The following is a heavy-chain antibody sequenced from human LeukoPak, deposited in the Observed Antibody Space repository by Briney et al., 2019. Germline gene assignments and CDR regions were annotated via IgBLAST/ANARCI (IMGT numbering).Heavy chain of an antibody. CDR3: ARDPYSRDGYNLPFLFYFYYYGMDV. Sequence: GASVKVSCKASGYTFTSYAMHWVRQAHGQRLEWMGWINAGNGNTKYSQKFQGRVSITRDTSASTAYMELSSLRSDDTAVYYCARDPYSRDGYNLPFLFYFYYYGMDVWGQGTTVTVSS. D-gene: IGHD5-24*01. J-gene: IGHJ6*02. CDR1: GYTFTSYA. CDR2: INAGNGNT. V-gene: IGHV1-3*01.